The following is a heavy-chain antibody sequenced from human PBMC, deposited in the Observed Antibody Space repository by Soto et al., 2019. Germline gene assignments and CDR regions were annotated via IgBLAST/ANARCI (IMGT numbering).Heavy chain of an antibody. J-gene: IGHJ4*02. CDR1: GFTVSSNY. CDR3: AREYYDYVWGSYRYRYFDY. Sequence: GGSLRLSCAASGFTVSSNYMSWVRQAPGKGLEWVSVIYSGGSTYYADSVKGRFTISRDNSKNTLYLQMNSLGAEDTAVYYCAREYYDYVWGSYRYRYFDYWGQGTLVTVSS. CDR2: IYSGGST. D-gene: IGHD3-16*02. V-gene: IGHV3-53*01.